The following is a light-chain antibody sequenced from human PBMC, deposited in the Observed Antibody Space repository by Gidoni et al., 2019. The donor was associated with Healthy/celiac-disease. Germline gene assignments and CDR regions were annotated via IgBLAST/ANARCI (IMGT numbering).Light chain of an antibody. Sequence: IVMTQSPLSLPVTPGEPASISCRSSQSLLHSNGYNYLDWYLQKPGQSPQLLIYLGSNRASGVPDRFSGSGSGTDFTLKISRVEAEDVGVYYCMQALQTLLTFXGXTKVEIK. CDR2: LGS. J-gene: IGKJ4*01. V-gene: IGKV2-28*01. CDR3: MQALQTLLT. CDR1: QSLLHSNGYNY.